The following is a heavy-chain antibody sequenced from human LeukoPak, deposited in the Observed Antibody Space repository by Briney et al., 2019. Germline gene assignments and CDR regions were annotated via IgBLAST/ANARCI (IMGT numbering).Heavy chain of an antibody. J-gene: IGHJ4*02. V-gene: IGHV3-20*04. D-gene: IGHD3-16*02. CDR3: ASSGLYDYVWGGYRPPFDY. CDR2: INWNGGST. Sequence: GGSLRLSCAASGFTIDDYGMSWVRQAPGTGLEWVSGINWNGGSTGYADSVKGRFTISRDNAKNSLYLQMNSLRAEDTALYYCASSGLYDYVWGGYRPPFDYWGQGTLVTVSS. CDR1: GFTIDDYG.